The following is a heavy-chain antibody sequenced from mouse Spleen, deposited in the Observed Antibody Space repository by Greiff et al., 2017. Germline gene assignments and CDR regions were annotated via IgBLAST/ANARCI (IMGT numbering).Heavy chain of an antibody. CDR1: GFTFSSYA. CDR2: ISSGGSYT. CDR3: ARRGYDFGHWYFDV. V-gene: IGHV5-9-1*01. J-gene: IGHJ1*01. D-gene: IGHD2-4*01. Sequence: EVKLVESGGGLVKPGGSLKLSCAASGFTFSSYAMSWVRQTPEKRLEWVATISSGGSYTYYPDSVKGRFTISRDNAKNTLYLQMSSLRSEDTAMYYCARRGYDFGHWYFDVWGAGTTVTVSS.